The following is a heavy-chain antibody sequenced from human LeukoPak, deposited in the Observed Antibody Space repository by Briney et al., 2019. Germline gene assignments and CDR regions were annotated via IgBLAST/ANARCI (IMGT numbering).Heavy chain of an antibody. CDR1: GFTFSSYE. D-gene: IGHD3-10*02. V-gene: IGHV3-48*03. Sequence: GGSLRLSCAASGFTFSSYEMNWVRQAPGKGLEWVSYISSGGSAIYYADSVKGRFTISRDNAKNSLYLQMNSLRAEDTPVYYCAELGITMIGSVWGKGTTVTISS. CDR2: ISSGGSAI. J-gene: IGHJ6*04. CDR3: AELGITMIGSV.